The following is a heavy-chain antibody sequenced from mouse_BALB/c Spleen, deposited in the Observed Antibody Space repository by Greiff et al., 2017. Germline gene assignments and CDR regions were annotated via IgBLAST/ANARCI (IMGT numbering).Heavy chain of an antibody. J-gene: IGHJ2*01. Sequence: EVQVVESGGGLVKPGGSLKLSCAASGFTFSSYAMSWVRQTPEKRLEWVASISSGGSTYYPDSVKGRFTISRDNARNILYLQMSSLRSEDTAMYYCARGGLRFDYWGQGTTLTVSS. CDR2: ISSGGST. CDR3: ARGGLRFDY. D-gene: IGHD2-2*01. V-gene: IGHV5-6-5*01. CDR1: GFTFSSYA.